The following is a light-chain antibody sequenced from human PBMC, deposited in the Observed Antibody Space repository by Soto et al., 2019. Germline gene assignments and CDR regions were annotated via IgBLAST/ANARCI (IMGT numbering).Light chain of an antibody. J-gene: IGKJ1*01. CDR3: QQYNNWPPDRT. CDR1: QSVGSN. Sequence: EIVMTQSPATLSASPGERVTVSCRASQSVGSNLAWYQQRPGQAPRLLIYGASTRATGIPARFSGSGSGTEFTLTISSLQYEDLAIYFCQQYNNWPPDRTFGQGTKVEIK. V-gene: IGKV3-15*01. CDR2: GAS.